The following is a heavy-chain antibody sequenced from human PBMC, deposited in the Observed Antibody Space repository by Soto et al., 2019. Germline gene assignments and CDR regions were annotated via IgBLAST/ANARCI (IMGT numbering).Heavy chain of an antibody. CDR3: ARDPHEFWTSYWFDP. Sequence: ASMKVSCKTSGYTFNTYGINWVRQAPGQGLELMGWISAYDGKTTYAEKFQGRVTLTTDTSTSTAYMELRSLRSDDTAIYYCARDPHEFWTSYWFDPWGQGTPVTVSS. CDR1: GYTFNTYG. V-gene: IGHV1-18*01. J-gene: IGHJ5*02. D-gene: IGHD3-3*01. CDR2: ISAYDGKT.